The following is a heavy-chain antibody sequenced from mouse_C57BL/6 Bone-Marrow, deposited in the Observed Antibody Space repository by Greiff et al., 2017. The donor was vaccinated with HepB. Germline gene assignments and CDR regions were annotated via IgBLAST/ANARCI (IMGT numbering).Heavy chain of an antibody. V-gene: IGHV6-6*01. D-gene: IGHD1-1*01. Sequence: EVKLEESGGGLVQPGGSMKLSCAASGFTFSDAWMDWVRQSPEKGLEWVAEIRNKANNHATYYAESVKGRFTITRDDSKSSVYLQMNSLRAEDTGIYYCTRRFTTVVAHWYFDVWGTGTTVTVSS. CDR1: GFTFSDAW. J-gene: IGHJ1*03. CDR2: IRNKANNHAT. CDR3: TRRFTTVVAHWYFDV.